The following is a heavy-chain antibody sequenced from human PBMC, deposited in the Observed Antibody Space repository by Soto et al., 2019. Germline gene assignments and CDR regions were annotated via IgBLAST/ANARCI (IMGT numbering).Heavy chain of an antibody. CDR3: AKRPPPTPIAVAGTSGY. J-gene: IGHJ4*02. CDR2: ISGSGGST. D-gene: IGHD6-19*01. CDR1: GFTFSSYA. Sequence: GGSLRLSCAASGFTFSSYAMSWVRQAPGKGLEWVSAISGSGGSTYYADSVKGRFTISRDNSKNTLYLQMNSLRAEDTAVYYCAKRPPPTPIAVAGTSGYWGQGTLVTVYS. V-gene: IGHV3-23*01.